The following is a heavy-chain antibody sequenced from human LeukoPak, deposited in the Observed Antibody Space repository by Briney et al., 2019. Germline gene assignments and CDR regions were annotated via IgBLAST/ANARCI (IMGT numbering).Heavy chain of an antibody. V-gene: IGHV3-30*02. CDR3: AKAYPYYDFWSGYYDF. D-gene: IGHD3-3*01. Sequence: GGSLRLSCAASGFTFSSYGMHWVRQAPGKGLEWVAFIRYDGSNKYYADSVKGRFTISRDNSKNTLYLQMNSLRAEDTAVYYCAKAYPYYDFWSGYYDFWGQGTLVTVSS. CDR2: IRYDGSNK. J-gene: IGHJ4*02. CDR1: GFTFSSYG.